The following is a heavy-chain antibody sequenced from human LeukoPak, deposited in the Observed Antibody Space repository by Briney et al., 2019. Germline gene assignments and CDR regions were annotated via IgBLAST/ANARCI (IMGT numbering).Heavy chain of an antibody. Sequence: KSSETLSLTCTVSGGSISSYYWSWIRQPPGKGLEWIGYIYYSGSTNCNPSLKSRVTISVDTSKNQFSLKLSSVTAADTAVYYCARGGARQYYFDYWGQGTLVTVSS. CDR1: GGSISSYY. J-gene: IGHJ4*02. CDR2: IYYSGST. V-gene: IGHV4-59*01. CDR3: ARGGARQYYFDY. D-gene: IGHD1-26*01.